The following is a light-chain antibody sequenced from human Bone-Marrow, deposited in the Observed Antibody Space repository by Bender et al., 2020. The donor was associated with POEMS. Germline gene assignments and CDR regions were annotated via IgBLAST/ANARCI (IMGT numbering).Light chain of an antibody. CDR3: QAWDTSSVV. CDR2: DDS. Sequence: SSVLTQPPSVSVAPGQTARITCEAEYMESKNVHWYQQKPGQAPVLVVYDDSARPSGIPGRFSGSNSGNIATLTISGTQALDEADYYCQAWDTSSVVFGGGTKLTVL. V-gene: IGLV3-21*02. CDR1: YMESKN. J-gene: IGLJ2*01.